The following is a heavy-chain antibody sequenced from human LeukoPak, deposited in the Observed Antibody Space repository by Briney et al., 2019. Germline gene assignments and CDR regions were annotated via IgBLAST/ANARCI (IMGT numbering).Heavy chain of an antibody. J-gene: IGHJ3*01. Sequence: ESLSLTCTVSGVSFSSYYRGWIRQPPGKGLEWVGTIYYSGSAYYNPSLKSRVTIHVDTSKIQFSLKLSSVTAADAAVYFCARGGYYYGYWGQGTMVTVSS. V-gene: IGHV4-39*01. CDR3: ARGGYYYGY. CDR2: IYYSGSA. CDR1: GVSFSSYY. D-gene: IGHD3-10*01.